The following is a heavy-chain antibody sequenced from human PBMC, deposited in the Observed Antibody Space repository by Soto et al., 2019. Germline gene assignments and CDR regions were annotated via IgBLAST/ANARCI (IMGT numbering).Heavy chain of an antibody. Sequence: PGGSLRLSCAASGFTVSSNYMSWVRQAPGKGLEWVSVIYSGGSTYYADSVKGRFTISRDNSKNTLYLQMNSLRAGDTAVYYCARGLGGLVQGYYYYYYMDVWGKGTTVTVSS. J-gene: IGHJ6*03. CDR1: GFTVSSNY. D-gene: IGHD6-19*01. CDR2: IYSGGST. V-gene: IGHV3-66*01. CDR3: ARGLGGLVQGYYYYYYMDV.